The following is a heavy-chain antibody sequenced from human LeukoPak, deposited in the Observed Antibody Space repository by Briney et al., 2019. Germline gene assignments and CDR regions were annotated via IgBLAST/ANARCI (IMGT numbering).Heavy chain of an antibody. CDR3: ARERPYGDYVGDAFDI. CDR1: GFTFSSYS. CDR2: ISSSSSYI. V-gene: IGHV3-21*01. Sequence: GGSLRLSCAASGFTFSSYSMNWVRQAPGKGPEWVSSISSSSSYIYYADSVKGRFTIPRDNAKNSLYLQMNSLRAEDTAVYYCARERPYGDYVGDAFDIWGQGTMVTVSS. D-gene: IGHD4-17*01. J-gene: IGHJ3*02.